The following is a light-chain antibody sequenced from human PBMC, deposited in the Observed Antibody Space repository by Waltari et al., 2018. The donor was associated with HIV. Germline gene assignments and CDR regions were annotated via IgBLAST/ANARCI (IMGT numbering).Light chain of an antibody. V-gene: IGLV1-47*01. J-gene: IGLJ2*01. CDR2: MND. CDR1: GSNIGTYS. Sequence: QSVVTQPPSASGTPGHRVTISCSGSGSNIGTYSVNWYHHFPGTAPKLPIYMNDQRPSGVPGRFSGSQSGTSASLAISGLQYDDEADYYCAVWDDSLGGAVFGGGTKLTVL. CDR3: AVWDDSLGGAV.